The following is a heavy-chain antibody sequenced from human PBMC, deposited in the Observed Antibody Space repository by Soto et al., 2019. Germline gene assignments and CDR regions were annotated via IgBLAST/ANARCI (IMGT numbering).Heavy chain of an antibody. D-gene: IGHD4-4*01. CDR3: ARHPRDDYNYGGSGIFDY. J-gene: IGHJ4*02. Sequence: QLQLQESGPGLVKPSETLSLTCSVSGGSISSRTFWWAWIRQPPGKGLEWIGDMYYSGSSYSSPSLKSRVTLSVDTSKNQLSLKLNSVTAADTTVYYCARHPRDDYNYGGSGIFDYWGQGTLVTVSS. CDR1: GGSISSRTFW. V-gene: IGHV4-39*01. CDR2: MYYSGSS.